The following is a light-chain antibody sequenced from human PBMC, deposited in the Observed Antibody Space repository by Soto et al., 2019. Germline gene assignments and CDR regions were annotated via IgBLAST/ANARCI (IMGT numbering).Light chain of an antibody. CDR3: CSYAGTYSYV. V-gene: IGLV2-11*01. CDR1: SSDVGGYDF. Sequence: QSALTQPASVSWSPGQSITISCTGTSSDVGGYDFVSWYQHHPGKAPKLMISDVSKRPSGVPDRFSGSKSGNTASLTISGLQAEDEADYYCCSYAGTYSYVFGTGTKVTVL. J-gene: IGLJ1*01. CDR2: DVS.